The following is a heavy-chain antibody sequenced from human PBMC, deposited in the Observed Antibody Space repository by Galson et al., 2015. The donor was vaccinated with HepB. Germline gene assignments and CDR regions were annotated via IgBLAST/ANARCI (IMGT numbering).Heavy chain of an antibody. CDR3: ARDVVMAVARGGSWFDP. J-gene: IGHJ5*02. D-gene: IGHD6-19*01. Sequence: SVKVSCKASGGTFSSYAISWVRQAPGQGLEWMGRIIPILGIANYAQKFQGRVTITADKSTSTAYMELSSLRSEDTAVYYCARDVVMAVARGGSWFDPWGQGTLVTVSS. CDR1: GGTFSSYA. V-gene: IGHV1-69*04. CDR2: IIPILGIA.